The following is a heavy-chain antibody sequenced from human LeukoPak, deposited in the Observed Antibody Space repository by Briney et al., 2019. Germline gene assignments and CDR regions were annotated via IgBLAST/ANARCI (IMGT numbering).Heavy chain of an antibody. Sequence: PSETLSLTCTVSGVSITSYYRSWLRQSPGKGLEWTGFMYYSGTTNYNPSLKSRVTISLGMSKNQFSLKLSSVTAADTAVYYCARLPMAVTPHVDYWGQGTLVTVSS. CDR3: ARLPMAVTPHVDY. J-gene: IGHJ4*02. CDR1: GVSITSYY. CDR2: MYYSGTT. V-gene: IGHV4-59*01. D-gene: IGHD2-21*02.